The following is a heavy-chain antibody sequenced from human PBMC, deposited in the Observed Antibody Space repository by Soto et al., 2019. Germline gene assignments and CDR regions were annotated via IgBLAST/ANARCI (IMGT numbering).Heavy chain of an antibody. CDR2: ISSSATTT. J-gene: IGHJ3*01. CDR1: GFTFSDYY. CDR3: ATRSGGGGAFDF. V-gene: IGHV3-11*04. Sequence: QVQLVESGGGLVKPGGSLRLSCAASGFTFSDYYMTWIRQAPGKGLEWLSYISSSATTTYYADSVKGRFTISRDNAKNSLCLQLNSLSAEDTAVYYCATRSGGGGAFDFWGQGTMVTVSS. D-gene: IGHD3-10*01.